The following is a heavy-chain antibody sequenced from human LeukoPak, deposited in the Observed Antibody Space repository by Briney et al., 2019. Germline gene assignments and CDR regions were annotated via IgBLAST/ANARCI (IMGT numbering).Heavy chain of an antibody. J-gene: IGHJ5*02. CDR2: IHDSGST. V-gene: IGHV4-30-4*07. Sequence: SETLSLTCAVSGDSISSGGYSWSWIRQTPGKGLEWIAYIHDSGSTYNNPSLKTRLSISIDTSKNQFSLKLNSVTAADTAVYYCARVVAAAGNNWFDPWGQGTLVTVSS. CDR3: ARVVAAAGNNWFDP. D-gene: IGHD6-13*01. CDR1: GDSISSGGYS.